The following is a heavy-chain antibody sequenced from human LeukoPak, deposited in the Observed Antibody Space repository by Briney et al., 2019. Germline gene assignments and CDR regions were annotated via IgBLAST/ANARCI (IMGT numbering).Heavy chain of an antibody. Sequence: SVKVSCKASGGTFSSYAISWVRQAPGQGLEWMGGIIPIFGTANYAQKFQGRVTITTDESTSTAYMELSSLRSEDTAVYYCARASELEPFGNYYYYMDVWGKGTTVSVSS. V-gene: IGHV1-69*05. CDR2: IIPIFGTA. CDR3: ARASELEPFGNYYYYMDV. J-gene: IGHJ6*03. CDR1: GGTFSSYA. D-gene: IGHD1-1*01.